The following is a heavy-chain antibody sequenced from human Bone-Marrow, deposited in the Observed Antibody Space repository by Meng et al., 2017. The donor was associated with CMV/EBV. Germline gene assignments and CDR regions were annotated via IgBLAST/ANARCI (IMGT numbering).Heavy chain of an antibody. Sequence: ASVKVSCKASGYTFTSYGISWVRQAPGQGLEWMGWISAYNGNTNYAQKLQGRVTMTTDTSTSTAYMELRSLRSDDTAVYYCARVSGGWYFRPPTTGFDYWGQGTRVTVSS. V-gene: IGHV1-18*01. D-gene: IGHD6-19*01. J-gene: IGHJ4*02. CDR3: ARVSGGWYFRPPTTGFDY. CDR1: GYTFTSYG. CDR2: ISAYNGNT.